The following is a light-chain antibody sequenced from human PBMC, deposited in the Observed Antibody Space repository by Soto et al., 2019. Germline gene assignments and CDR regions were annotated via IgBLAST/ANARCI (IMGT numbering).Light chain of an antibody. CDR2: GAS. V-gene: IGKV3D-15*01. CDR1: QSVSSSY. J-gene: IGKJ1*01. Sequence: EIVLTQSPGTLSLSPGERATLSCRASQSVSSSYLAWYQQKPGQAPRLLIYGASTRATGIPARFSGSGSRTEFTLTISSLQSEDFAVYYCQQYNKWPPWTFGQGTKVDIK. CDR3: QQYNKWPPWT.